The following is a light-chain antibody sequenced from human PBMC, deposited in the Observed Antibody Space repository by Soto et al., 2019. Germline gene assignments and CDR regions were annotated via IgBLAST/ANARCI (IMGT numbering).Light chain of an antibody. J-gene: IGKJ1*01. CDR1: QSVSNNY. Sequence: EMVLTQSPGTLSLSPGERATLSCRASQSVSNNYLAWYQQKPGQAPRLLIYGASNRATGIPDRFSGSGCGTDFTLTISRLEPEDFAVYYCQQYGSSGTFGQGTKV. V-gene: IGKV3-20*01. CDR3: QQYGSSGT. CDR2: GAS.